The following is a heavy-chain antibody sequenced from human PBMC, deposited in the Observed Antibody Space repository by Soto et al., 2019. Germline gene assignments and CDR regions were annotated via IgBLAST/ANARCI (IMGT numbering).Heavy chain of an antibody. Sequence: KPGGSLRLSCAASGFTFSSYSMNWVRQAPGKGLEWVSSISSSSSYIYYADSVKGRFTISRDNAKNSLYLQMNSLRAEDTAVYYCAREGGGAYYYYYGMDVWGQGTTVTVSS. CDR3: AREGGGAYYYYYGMDV. D-gene: IGHD1-26*01. J-gene: IGHJ6*02. CDR2: ISSSSSYI. CDR1: GFTFSSYS. V-gene: IGHV3-21*01.